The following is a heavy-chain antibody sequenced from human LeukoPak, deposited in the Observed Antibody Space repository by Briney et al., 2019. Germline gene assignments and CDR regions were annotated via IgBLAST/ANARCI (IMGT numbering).Heavy chain of an antibody. D-gene: IGHD6-19*01. V-gene: IGHV3-33*01. CDR1: GFTFSSYG. J-gene: IGHJ4*02. CDR2: IWYDGSNK. Sequence: GGSLRLSCAASGFTFSSYGMHWVRQAPGKGLERVAVIWYDGSNKYYADSVKGRFTISRDNSKNTLYLQMNSLRAEDTAVYYCARKSLVLTGDYWGQGTLVTVSS. CDR3: ARKSLVLTGDY.